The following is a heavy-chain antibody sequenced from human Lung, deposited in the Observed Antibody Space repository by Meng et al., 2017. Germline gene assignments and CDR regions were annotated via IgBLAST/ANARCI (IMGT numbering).Heavy chain of an antibody. CDR3: ARFDISSSGRGDY. CDR1: GGSITSSTW. Sequence: GQLQESGPGLVKASGTLSLTCAGSGGSITSSTWWSWVRQTPGKGLEWFGEIFHSGSTNYNPPLESRVTISVDKSKNQFSLKVYSVTAADTATYYCARFDISSSGRGDYWGQGILVTVSS. D-gene: IGHD1-26*01. J-gene: IGHJ4*02. V-gene: IGHV4-4*02. CDR2: IFHSGST.